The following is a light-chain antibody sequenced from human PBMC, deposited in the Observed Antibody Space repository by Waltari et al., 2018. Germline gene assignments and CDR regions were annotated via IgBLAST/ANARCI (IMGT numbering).Light chain of an antibody. CDR2: KAS. CDR3: LQYNSYPWT. CDR1: LSIFAW. Sequence: DIQVTQSPSTLSASVGDRVSITCRASLSIFAWWAWYQQKPGKAPRLLTYKASYLESGVPSRFSGSGSGTEFTLTISSLQADDFATYYCLQYNSYPWTFGQGTKVEIK. J-gene: IGKJ1*01. V-gene: IGKV1-5*03.